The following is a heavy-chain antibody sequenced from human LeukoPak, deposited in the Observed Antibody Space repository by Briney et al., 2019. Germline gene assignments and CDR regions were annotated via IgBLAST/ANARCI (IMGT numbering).Heavy chain of an antibody. CDR1: GGSISSYY. V-gene: IGHV4-4*07. Sequence: PSETLSLTCTVSGGSISSYYWSWIRQPAGKGLEWIGRIYTSGSTNYNPSLKSRVTMSVDTSKNQFSLKLSSVTAADTAVYYCARESPYSSSSPHHAFDIWGQGTMVTVSS. CDR3: ARESPYSSSSPHHAFDI. CDR2: IYTSGST. J-gene: IGHJ3*02. D-gene: IGHD6-6*01.